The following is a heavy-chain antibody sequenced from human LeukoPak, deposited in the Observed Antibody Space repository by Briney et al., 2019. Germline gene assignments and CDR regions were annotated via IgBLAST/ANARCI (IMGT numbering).Heavy chain of an antibody. CDR3: AREGDVDTATWHWFDP. V-gene: IGHV1-46*01. CDR1: GYTFTSYY. Sequence: ASVKVSCKASGYTFTSYYMHWVRQAPGQGLEWMGIINPSGGSTSYAQKFQGRVTMTRDTSTSTVYMELSSLRSEDTAVYYCAREGDVDTATWHWFDPWGQGTLITVSS. D-gene: IGHD5-18*01. J-gene: IGHJ5*02. CDR2: INPSGGST.